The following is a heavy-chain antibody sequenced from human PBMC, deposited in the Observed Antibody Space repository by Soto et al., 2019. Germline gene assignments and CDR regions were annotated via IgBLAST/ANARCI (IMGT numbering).Heavy chain of an antibody. J-gene: IGHJ5*02. D-gene: IGHD6-13*01. CDR3: ARSPAATGTSWLDP. CDR2: INPSGDST. V-gene: IGHV1-46*01. Sequence: ASVKVSCKASGYTFSSYYMHWVRQAPGQGLEWMGVINPSGDSTTYAQKFQGRVTMTKDTSTSTLYMELSSLRSDDTAVFYCARSPAATGTSWLDPWGQGTRSPSPQ. CDR1: GYTFSSYY.